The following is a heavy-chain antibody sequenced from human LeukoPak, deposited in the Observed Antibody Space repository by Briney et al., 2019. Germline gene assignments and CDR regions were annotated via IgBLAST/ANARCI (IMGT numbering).Heavy chain of an antibody. CDR1: GFRFNIFA. CDR2: ISSSSSYI. J-gene: IGHJ4*02. V-gene: IGHV3-21*01. CDR3: ARAHNWKYGSFDF. Sequence: PGGSLTLSCAPSGFRFNIFAMICARQAPGGGREWFSCISSSSSYIYYADSVKGRFTISRDNAKNSLYLQMNSLRAEDTAVYYCARAHNWKYGSFDFCGQGTLVTVSS. D-gene: IGHD1-7*01.